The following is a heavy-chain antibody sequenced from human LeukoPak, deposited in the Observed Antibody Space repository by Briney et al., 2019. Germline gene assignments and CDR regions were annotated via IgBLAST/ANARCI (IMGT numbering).Heavy chain of an antibody. CDR2: IYYSGST. J-gene: IGHJ3*01. CDR1: GGSISSYY. Sequence: SETLSLTCTVSGGSISSYYWSWIRQPPGKGLEWTGYIYYSGSTNYNPSLKSRVTISVDTSKNQFSLKLSSVTAADTAVYYCARHGGYSYGYIYWGQGTMVTVSS. D-gene: IGHD5-18*01. CDR3: ARHGGYSYGYIY. V-gene: IGHV4-59*08.